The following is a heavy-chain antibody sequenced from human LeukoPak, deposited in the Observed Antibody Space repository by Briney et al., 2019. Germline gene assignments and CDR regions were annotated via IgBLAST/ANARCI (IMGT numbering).Heavy chain of an antibody. Sequence: GGSLRLSCAASGFTFSNYWMSWVRQAPGKGLEWVAFIPYDGNSEHYADSVKGRFTISRDNSKNTLYLQMNSLRTEDTALYYCAKDEGGPTVSDYWGQGTLVTVSS. D-gene: IGHD4-11*01. V-gene: IGHV3-30*02. CDR3: AKDEGGPTVSDY. CDR1: GFTFSNYW. J-gene: IGHJ4*02. CDR2: IPYDGNSE.